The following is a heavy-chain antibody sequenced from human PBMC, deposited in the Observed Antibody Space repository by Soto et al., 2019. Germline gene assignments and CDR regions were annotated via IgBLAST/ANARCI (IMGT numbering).Heavy chain of an antibody. D-gene: IGHD2-15*01. V-gene: IGHV4-31*03. J-gene: IGHJ6*03. CDR3: VRGGYCSGGSCETYYYMDV. CDR1: GGSISSGGYY. CDR2: IYYSGST. Sequence: QVQLQESGPGLVKPSQTLSLTCTVSGGSISSGGYYWSWIRQHPGKGLEWIGYIYYSGSTYYNPSHKRRVTISVATSKNQFSLKLSSVTAADTAVYYCVRGGYCSGGSCETYYYMDVWGKGNTVTVSS.